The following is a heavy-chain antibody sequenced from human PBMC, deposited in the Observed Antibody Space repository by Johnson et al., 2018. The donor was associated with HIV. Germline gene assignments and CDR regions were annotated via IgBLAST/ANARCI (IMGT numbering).Heavy chain of an antibody. CDR1: GFTFNNYG. CDR2: IWYDGSNK. J-gene: IGHJ3*02. Sequence: VHLVESGGGVVQPGRSLRLSCAASGFTFNNYGMHWVRQAPGKGLEWVAVIWYDGSNKFYIDSVKGRFTISRDNSKNTLYLQMNSLRAEDTAVYYYGSGDGFDIWGQGTMVTVSS. V-gene: IGHV3-33*01. CDR3: GSGDGFDI.